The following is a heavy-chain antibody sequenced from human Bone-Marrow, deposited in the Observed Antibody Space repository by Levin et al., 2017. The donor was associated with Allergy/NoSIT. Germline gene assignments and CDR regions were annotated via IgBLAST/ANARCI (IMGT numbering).Heavy chain of an antibody. D-gene: IGHD4-17*01. CDR3: ARDGSGDYNKNWYFDL. CDR2: IYYSGST. Sequence: SQTLSLPCTVSGGSISSSYWSWIRQPPGKGLEWIGYIYYSGSTNYNPSLKSRVTISVDTSKNQFSLKLSSVTAADTAVYYCARDGSGDYNKNWYFDLWGRGTLVTVSS. V-gene: IGHV4-59*01. J-gene: IGHJ2*01. CDR1: GGSISSSY.